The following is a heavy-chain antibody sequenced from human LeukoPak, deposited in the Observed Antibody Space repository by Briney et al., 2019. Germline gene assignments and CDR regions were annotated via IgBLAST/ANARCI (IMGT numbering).Heavy chain of an antibody. CDR1: GGTFSSYA. Sequence: SVKVSCKASGGTFSSYAISWVRQAPGQGLEWMGGIIPIFGTANYAQKFQGRVTITADKSTSTAYMELSSLRSDDTAVYYCARDRYINYYGSGSSLYYYMDVWGKGTTVTVSS. J-gene: IGHJ6*03. V-gene: IGHV1-69*06. D-gene: IGHD3-10*01. CDR2: IIPIFGTA. CDR3: ARDRYINYYGSGSSLYYYMDV.